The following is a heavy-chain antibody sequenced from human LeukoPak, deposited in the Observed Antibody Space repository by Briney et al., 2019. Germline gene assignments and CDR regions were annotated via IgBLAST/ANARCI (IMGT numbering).Heavy chain of an antibody. V-gene: IGHV3-23*01. CDR2: IDGGGGT. CDR1: GFTFNNYA. Sequence: GGSLRLSCVASGFTFNNYAINWVRQAPGRGLEWVSTIDGGGGTYYADSVKGRFTFSRDNSKNTVYLQMNSLRAGDTAVYYCVKSLNSWHGWFDPWGQGTLVTVSS. CDR3: VKSLNSWHGWFDP. J-gene: IGHJ5*02. D-gene: IGHD4-11*01.